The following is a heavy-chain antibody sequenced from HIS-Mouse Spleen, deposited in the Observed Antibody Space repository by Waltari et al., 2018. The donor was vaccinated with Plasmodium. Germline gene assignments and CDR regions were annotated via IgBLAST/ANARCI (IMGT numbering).Heavy chain of an antibody. CDR2: ISSSSSTI. D-gene: IGHD3-3*01. V-gene: IGHV3-48*02. Sequence: EVQLVESGGGLVQPGGSLRLSCAASGFTFSSYSMNWVRQAPGKGIEWVSYISSSSSTIYYSDSVKGRFTNSSDNAKNSLYLQMNSRRDEDTAVYYCARVVTIFGVVIDYWGQGTLVTVSS. CDR3: ARVVTIFGVVIDY. J-gene: IGHJ4*02. CDR1: GFTFSSYS.